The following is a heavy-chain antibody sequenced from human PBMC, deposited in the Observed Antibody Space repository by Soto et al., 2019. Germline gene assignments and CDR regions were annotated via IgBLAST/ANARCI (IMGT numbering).Heavy chain of an antibody. J-gene: IGHJ2*01. CDR1: GGSFSGYY. CDR3: ARDCHDTLTGPPWVWYFDL. CDR2: INDRGSI. V-gene: IGHV4-34*01. Sequence: QVQLQQWGAGPLRPLETLSLTCGVSGGSFSGYYWAWIRQSPGKGLEWIGEINDRGSINYNPSLNSRVSISVDTSKNHYTLNLKSATEADSAVYSGARDCHDTLTGPPWVWYFDLWGRGTLVTVSS. D-gene: IGHD3-9*01.